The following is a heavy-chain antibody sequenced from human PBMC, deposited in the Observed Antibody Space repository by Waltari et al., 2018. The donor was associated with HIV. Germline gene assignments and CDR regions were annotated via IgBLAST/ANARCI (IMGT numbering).Heavy chain of an antibody. Sequence: QVQLVESGGGVVQPGRSLRLSCAASGFTFRRYALHWVRQAPGKGLEWVAVISYDGSNKYYAASVKGRFTISRDNSKNTLYLQMNSLRAEDTAVYYCASFSGYGYYYYYTMDVWGQGTTVTVSS. CDR3: ASFSGYGYYYYYTMDV. J-gene: IGHJ6*02. CDR1: GFTFRRYA. D-gene: IGHD5-12*01. CDR2: ISYDGSNK. V-gene: IGHV3-30*04.